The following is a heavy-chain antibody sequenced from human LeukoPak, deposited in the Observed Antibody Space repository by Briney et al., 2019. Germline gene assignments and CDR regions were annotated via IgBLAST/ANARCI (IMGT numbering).Heavy chain of an antibody. CDR1: GFTFSTYS. CDR2: IRYDKSIK. D-gene: IGHD3-9*01. J-gene: IGHJ3*02. V-gene: IGHV3-30*02. Sequence: PGGYLSFYSAASGFTFSTYSMHWVRQAPGNGLEWVAFIRYDKSIKHYADSVKGRLTISRDNSRNTLYLQMDSLRADDAAVFYCAKVRTEIDDNAFDMWGHGSMVTVSS. CDR3: AKVRTEIDDNAFDM.